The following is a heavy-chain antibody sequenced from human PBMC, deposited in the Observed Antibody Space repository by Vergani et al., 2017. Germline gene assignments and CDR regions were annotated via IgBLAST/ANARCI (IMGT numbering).Heavy chain of an antibody. Sequence: EVQLVQSGAEVKKPGESLKISCKGSGYSFTSYWLGWVSQVPGKGLEWMGVIYPGDSDTRYSPSFQGQVTISADKSISTSYLRWSSLKAADTAMYYCARALSAAEGWFDPWGQGSLVTVSS. CDR1: GYSFTSYW. V-gene: IGHV5-51*01. D-gene: IGHD6-13*01. CDR3: ARALSAAEGWFDP. J-gene: IGHJ5*01. CDR2: IYPGDSDT.